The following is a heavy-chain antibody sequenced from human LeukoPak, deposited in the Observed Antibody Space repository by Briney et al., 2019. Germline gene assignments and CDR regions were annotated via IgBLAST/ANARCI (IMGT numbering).Heavy chain of an antibody. CDR2: INPNSGGT. V-gene: IGHV1-2*02. CDR1: GYSFTNYY. Sequence: ASVKVSCKASGYSFTNYYTHWVRQAPGQGLEWMGWINPNSGGTNYAQKFQGRVTMTRDTSIRTTYMELSRLRSDDTAAYFCARDLGWELVLNYWGQGTLVTVSS. J-gene: IGHJ4*02. CDR3: ARDLGWELVLNY. D-gene: IGHD4-23*01.